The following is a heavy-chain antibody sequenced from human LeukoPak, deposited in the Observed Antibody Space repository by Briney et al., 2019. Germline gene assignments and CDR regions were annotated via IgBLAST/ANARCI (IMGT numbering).Heavy chain of an antibody. Sequence: GGALRLSCAGSGFTFSSSPMSWVRQAPGQGLEWVSGITGSGGNTYYADSVKGRFTISRDSPKNALYLELNSLRAEDTAVYYCAKSKFATSAYDGSLDSWGQGTLVTVSS. CDR3: AKSKFATSAYDGSLDS. J-gene: IGHJ4*02. D-gene: IGHD5-12*01. V-gene: IGHV3-23*01. CDR2: ITGSGGNT. CDR1: GFTFSSSP.